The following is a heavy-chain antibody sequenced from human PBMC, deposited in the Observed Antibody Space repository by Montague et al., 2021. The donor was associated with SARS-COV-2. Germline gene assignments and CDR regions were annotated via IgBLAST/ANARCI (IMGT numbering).Heavy chain of an antibody. Sequence: TLSLTCTVSGGSISSGGYYWSWIRQHPGKGLEWIGYIYYSGSTYYNPSLKRRVTISVDTSKNQFSLKLSSVTAAATAVYYCARAKRITIFGVVNEIDYCGQGTLVTLSS. J-gene: IGHJ4*02. CDR3: ARAKRITIFGVVNEIDY. V-gene: IGHV4-31*03. CDR2: IYYSGST. CDR1: GGSISSGGYY. D-gene: IGHD3-3*01.